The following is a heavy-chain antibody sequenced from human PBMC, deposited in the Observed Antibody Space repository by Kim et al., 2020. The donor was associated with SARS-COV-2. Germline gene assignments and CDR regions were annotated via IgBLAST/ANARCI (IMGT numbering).Heavy chain of an antibody. CDR1: GFTFSNYA. V-gene: IGHV3-23*01. J-gene: IGHJ4*02. CDR3: AVNWNFYY. CDR2: ISYNGGST. Sequence: GGSLRLSCATSGFTFSNYAMSWGRQAPGKGLEWVSVISYNGGSTYYADSVKGRFTISRDNSKNTLYLQMNSLRAEDTAVYFCAVNWNFYYWGQGTLVTVSS. D-gene: IGHD1-1*01.